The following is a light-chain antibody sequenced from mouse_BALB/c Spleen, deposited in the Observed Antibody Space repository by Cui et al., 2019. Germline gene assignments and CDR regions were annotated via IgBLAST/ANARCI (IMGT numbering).Light chain of an antibody. V-gene: IGKV12-46*01. J-gene: IGKJ2*01. CDR2: AAT. CDR1: ENIYSN. Sequence: DIQMTQSPASLSVSVGEPVTITCRASENIYSNVAWYQQKQGKSPQLLVYAATTLADGEPSRFSGSGSGTQYCLKINSLQSEDFGSYYCQHFWGTPYTFGGGTKLEIK. CDR3: QHFWGTPYT.